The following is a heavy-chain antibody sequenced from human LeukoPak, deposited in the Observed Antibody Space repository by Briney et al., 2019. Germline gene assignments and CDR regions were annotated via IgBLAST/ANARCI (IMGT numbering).Heavy chain of an antibody. J-gene: IGHJ5*02. CDR3: AKSRGSGRPNWFDP. Sequence: GGSLRLSCAASGFTFSSYAMSWVRQAPGKGLEWVSSISGSSDSPYFADSVRGRFTISRDNSNNTLYLQMNSLRVEDSAVYYCAKSRGSGRPNWFDPWGQGTLVTVSS. CDR2: ISGSSDSP. V-gene: IGHV3-23*01. D-gene: IGHD2-15*01. CDR1: GFTFSSYA.